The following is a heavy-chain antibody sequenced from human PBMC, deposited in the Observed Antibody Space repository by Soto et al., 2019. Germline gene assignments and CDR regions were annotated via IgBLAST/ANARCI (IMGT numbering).Heavy chain of an antibody. J-gene: IGHJ4*02. V-gene: IGHV1-46*01. CDR1: GYVFTNDY. Sequence: ASEKVSCKVSGYVFTNDYIHWVRQAPGQGLEWMGIIKTAGCDTKYAQKFRGRVTMTRDTSTSTVYMELSSLTYEDTGVYFCAKVYYDRGGNPQGGFDYWGQGTLVTVSS. CDR3: AKVYYDRGGNPQGGFDY. D-gene: IGHD3-22*01. CDR2: IKTAGCDT.